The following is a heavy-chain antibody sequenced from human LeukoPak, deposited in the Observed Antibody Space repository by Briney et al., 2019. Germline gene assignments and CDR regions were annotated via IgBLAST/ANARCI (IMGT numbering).Heavy chain of an antibody. CDR1: GGSFSGYY. CDR3: ARRGYDSGSDY. Sequence: PPETLSLTCAVYGGSFSGYYWSWIRQPPGKGLEWIGEINHSGITNYNPSLKSRVTISINTSKNQFSLKVTSVTAADTAVYYCARRGYDSGSDYWGQGTLVTVSS. J-gene: IGHJ4*02. V-gene: IGHV4-34*01. D-gene: IGHD3-10*01. CDR2: INHSGIT.